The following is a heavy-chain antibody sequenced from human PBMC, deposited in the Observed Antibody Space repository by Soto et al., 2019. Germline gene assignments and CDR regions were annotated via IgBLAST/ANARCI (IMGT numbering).Heavy chain of an antibody. V-gene: IGHV3-23*01. D-gene: IGHD4-17*01. J-gene: IGHJ4*01. CDR1: GFSFSTYS. CDR2: LSHGGAYT. CDR3: AKWSGYGDA. Sequence: EVQLLESGGGLVQPGGSLRLSCAASGFSFSTYSMGWVRQAPGKGPEWVSGLSHGGAYTFYADSVKGRFTISVDISQNTVYLQVNSVRSEDTAVYYCAKWSGYGDAWGHGSLVTVSS.